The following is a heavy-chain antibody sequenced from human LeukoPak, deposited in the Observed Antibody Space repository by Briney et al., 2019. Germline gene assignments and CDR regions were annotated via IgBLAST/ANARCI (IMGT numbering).Heavy chain of an antibody. J-gene: IGHJ4*02. D-gene: IGHD1-26*01. V-gene: IGHV4-34*01. Sequence: PSETLSLTCAVYGGSFSYYYWSWIRQPPGKGLEWIGEINHSGSTNYNPSLKSRVTISVDTSKNQFSLKLSSVTAADTAVYYCARAEGGYFDYWGQGTLVTVSS. CDR2: INHSGST. CDR3: ARAEGGYFDY. CDR1: GGSFSYYY.